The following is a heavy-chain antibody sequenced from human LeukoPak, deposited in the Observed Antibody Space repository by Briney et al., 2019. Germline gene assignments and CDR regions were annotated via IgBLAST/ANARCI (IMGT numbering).Heavy chain of an antibody. J-gene: IGHJ6*03. CDR3: ARGLGDEYTATYYYYYMDV. CDR2: IYYTGST. D-gene: IGHD3-10*01. V-gene: IGHV4-59*12. Sequence: PSETLSLTCSVSGGSIISYYWSWIRQPPGKGLEWIGYIYYTGSTNSNPSLKSRVTISVDTSKNQISLRLTSVTAADTAVYYCARGLGDEYTATYYYYYMDVWGKGTTVTVSS. CDR1: GGSIISYY.